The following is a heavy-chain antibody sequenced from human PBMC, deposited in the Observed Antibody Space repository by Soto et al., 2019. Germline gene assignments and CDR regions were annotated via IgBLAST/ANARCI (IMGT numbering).Heavy chain of an antibody. J-gene: IGHJ4*02. CDR2: ISYDGSNK. V-gene: IGHV3-30*18. CDR3: AKEEYSGSYFDY. Sequence: GGSLRLSCAASGFTFSSYGMHWVRQAPGKGLEWVAVISYDGSNKYYADSVKGRFTISRDNSKNTLYLQMNSLRAEDTAVYYCAKEEYSGSYFDYWGQGTLVTVSS. CDR1: GFTFSSYG. D-gene: IGHD1-26*01.